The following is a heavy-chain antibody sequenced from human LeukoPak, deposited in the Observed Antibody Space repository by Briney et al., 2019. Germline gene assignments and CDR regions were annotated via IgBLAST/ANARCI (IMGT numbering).Heavy chain of an antibody. Sequence: PGRSLRLSCAASGFTFSSYAMHWVRQAPGKGLEWVAVILHDGSNKYYSDSVKGRFTISRDNSKNTLYQQMKSLRAEDTAVYYCAKDHYSAEGASDYWGQGTLVTVSS. CDR3: AKDHYSAEGASDY. D-gene: IGHD4/OR15-4a*01. V-gene: IGHV3-30*04. CDR2: ILHDGSNK. CDR1: GFTFSSYA. J-gene: IGHJ4*02.